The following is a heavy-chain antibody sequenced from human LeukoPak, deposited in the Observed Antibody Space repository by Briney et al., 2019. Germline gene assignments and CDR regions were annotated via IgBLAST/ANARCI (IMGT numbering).Heavy chain of an antibody. Sequence: PSETLSLTCNVSGDSMNSGTYYWTWIRHHPGKGLEWLATINYSGATYYNLSLRSRVTITADASNNQFSLKLSSVTAADTAVYYCARAGSLLTGGYYYYMDVWGKGTTVTVSS. D-gene: IGHD2-21*01. CDR3: ARAGSLLTGGYYYYMDV. V-gene: IGHV4-31*03. CDR1: GDSMNSGTYY. CDR2: INYSGAT. J-gene: IGHJ6*03.